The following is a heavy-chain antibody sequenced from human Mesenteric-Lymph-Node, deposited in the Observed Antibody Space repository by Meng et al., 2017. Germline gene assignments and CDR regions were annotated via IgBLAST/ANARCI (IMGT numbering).Heavy chain of an antibody. Sequence: QVLRVKSGSEVKMPGFSVKVSCKASGGTFSSYAISWVRQAPGQGLEYMGIIRPSGGRTSYAQRFQGRLTMTRDTSISTAYMELSRLRSDDTAVYYCARDRGSYGWFDPWGQGTLVTVSS. D-gene: IGHD1-26*01. V-gene: IGHV1-46*01. CDR3: ARDRGSYGWFDP. CDR2: IRPSGGRT. J-gene: IGHJ5*02. CDR1: GGTFSSYA.